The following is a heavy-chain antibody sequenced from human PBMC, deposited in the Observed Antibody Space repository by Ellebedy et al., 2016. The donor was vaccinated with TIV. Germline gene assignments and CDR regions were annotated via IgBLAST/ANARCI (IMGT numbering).Heavy chain of an antibody. CDR1: GFTVSSYY. Sequence: GGSLRLSCAAASGFTVSSYYLAWVRQAPAKGLEWVSVIYSGDSTYYADSVKGRFIISRDKSTNTLFLQMNSLKTEDTAVYFCVRHWQWGYWGQGTLVTVSP. J-gene: IGHJ4*02. CDR2: IYSGDST. CDR3: VRHWQWGY. V-gene: IGHV3-66*04. D-gene: IGHD2-8*01.